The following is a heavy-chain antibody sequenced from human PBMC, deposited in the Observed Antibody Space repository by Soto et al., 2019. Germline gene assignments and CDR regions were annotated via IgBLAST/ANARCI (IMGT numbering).Heavy chain of an antibody. V-gene: IGHV6-1*01. J-gene: IGHJ5*02. CDR2: TYYRSRFFS. Sequence: SETLSLTCAISGDSVSSYSAAWNWIRQSPSGGLEWLGRTYYRSRFFSDYAESVKSRIIINPDTSKNQFSLQLKSVTPEDTAVYYCVRDRYSSSGWFDPWGQGTPETV. D-gene: IGHD3-10*01. CDR3: VRDRYSSSGWFDP. CDR1: GDSVSSYSAA.